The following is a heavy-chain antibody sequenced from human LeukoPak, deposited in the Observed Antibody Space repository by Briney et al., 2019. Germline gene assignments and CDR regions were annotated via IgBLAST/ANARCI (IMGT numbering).Heavy chain of an antibody. D-gene: IGHD3-10*01. V-gene: IGHV3-11*01. CDR3: ARSVINYYYGMDV. CDR2: ISSSGSNI. CDR1: GFTFSDYY. Sequence: PGGSLRLSCAASGFTFSDYYMSWIRQAPGKGLEWVSYISSSGSNIYYADSVKGRFTISRDNGKNSLYLQMNSLRAEDTAVYYCARSVINYYYGMDVWGQGTTVTVSS. J-gene: IGHJ6*02.